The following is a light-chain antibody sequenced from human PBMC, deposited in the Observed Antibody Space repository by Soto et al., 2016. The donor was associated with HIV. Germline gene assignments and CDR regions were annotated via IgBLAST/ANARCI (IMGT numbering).Light chain of an antibody. CDR3: QVWDNTDHHVS. CDR1: NVGSKS. V-gene: IGLV3-21*03. Sequence: SYELTQPPSLSVAPRKTARITCGGNNVGSKSVQWYQQKPGQAPVLVVYDDSDRPSEIPERFSGSNSGNTATLIISRVEAGDEADYYCQVWDNTDHHVSFGGGTKLTVL. J-gene: IGLJ2*01. CDR2: DDS.